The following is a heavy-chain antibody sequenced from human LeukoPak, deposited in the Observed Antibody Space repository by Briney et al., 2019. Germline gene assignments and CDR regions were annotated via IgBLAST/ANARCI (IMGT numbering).Heavy chain of an antibody. D-gene: IGHD3-22*01. CDR3: ARGYYDSSGYYKGVFDY. J-gene: IGHJ4*02. V-gene: IGHV4-59*01. Sequence: SETLSLTCTVSGGSISSYYWSWIRQPPGKGLEWIGYIYYSGSTNYNPSLKSRVTISVDTSKNQFSLKLSSVTAADTAVYYCARGYYDSSGYYKGVFDYWGQGTLVTVSS. CDR2: IYYSGST. CDR1: GGSISSYY.